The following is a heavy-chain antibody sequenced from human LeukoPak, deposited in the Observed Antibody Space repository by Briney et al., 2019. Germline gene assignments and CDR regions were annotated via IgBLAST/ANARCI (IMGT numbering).Heavy chain of an antibody. CDR1: GFTFSSYW. V-gene: IGHV3-74*01. Sequence: GGSLRLSCAASGFTFSSYWMHWVRQAPGMGLVWVSRINTDGSSTSYADSVKGRFTISRDNSKNTLYLQMNSLRAEDTAVYYCARQKGVQLWPFDYWGQGTLVTVSS. D-gene: IGHD5-18*01. CDR3: ARQKGVQLWPFDY. J-gene: IGHJ4*02. CDR2: INTDGSST.